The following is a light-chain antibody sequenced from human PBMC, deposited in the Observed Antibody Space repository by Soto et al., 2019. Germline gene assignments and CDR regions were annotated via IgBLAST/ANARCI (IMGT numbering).Light chain of an antibody. CDR3: QQYNKWPRT. CDR1: QSVDSTY. CDR2: GAS. V-gene: IGKV3-15*01. Sequence: EIVLTQSPGTLSLSPGERATLSCRASQSVDSTYLAWYQQKPGQAPRLLIYGASTRAAIIPARFRGSGSGTEFTLTISSLQSEDFAVYYCQQYNKWPRTFGQGNKVDIK. J-gene: IGKJ1*01.